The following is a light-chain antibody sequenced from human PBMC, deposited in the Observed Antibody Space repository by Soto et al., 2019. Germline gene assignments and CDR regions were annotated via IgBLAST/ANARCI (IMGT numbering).Light chain of an antibody. Sequence: QSALTQPASVSGSPGQSITISCTGTSSDVGAYKYVSWYQQHPDKAPKLMIYEVSHRPSGVSNRFSGSKSGNTASLTISGLQAEDEGDYYCSSYTTSSTWVFGGGTKVTVL. CDR3: SSYTTSSTWV. J-gene: IGLJ3*02. V-gene: IGLV2-14*01. CDR1: SSDVGAYKY. CDR2: EVS.